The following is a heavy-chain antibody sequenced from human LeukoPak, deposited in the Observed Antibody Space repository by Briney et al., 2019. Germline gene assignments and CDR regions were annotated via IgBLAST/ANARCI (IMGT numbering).Heavy chain of an antibody. Sequence: KISCKGSGYSFTSYWIGWVRQAPGQGLEWMGGIIPIFGTANYAQKFQGRVTITADESTSTAYMELSSLRSEDTAVYYCARDLRSSSWYPNWFDPWGQGTLVTVSS. CDR2: IIPIFGTA. CDR1: GYSFTSYW. V-gene: IGHV1-69*01. CDR3: ARDLRSSSWYPNWFDP. D-gene: IGHD6-13*01. J-gene: IGHJ5*02.